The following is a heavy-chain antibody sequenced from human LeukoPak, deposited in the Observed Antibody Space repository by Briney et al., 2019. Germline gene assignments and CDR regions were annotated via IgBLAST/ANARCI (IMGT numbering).Heavy chain of an antibody. V-gene: IGHV4-59*01. J-gene: IGHJ5*02. Sequence: PSETLSLTCTVSGGSISSYYWSWIRQPPGKGLEWIGYIYYSGSTNYNPSLKSRVTISVETSKNEFSLKLRSVTAADTAVYYCARATLRYFDWPSRFDPWGQGTLVTVSS. CDR1: GGSISSYY. CDR2: IYYSGST. CDR3: ARATLRYFDWPSRFDP. D-gene: IGHD3-9*01.